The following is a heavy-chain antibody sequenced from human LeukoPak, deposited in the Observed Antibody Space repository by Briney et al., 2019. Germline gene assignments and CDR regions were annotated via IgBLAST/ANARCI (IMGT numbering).Heavy chain of an antibody. J-gene: IGHJ6*02. D-gene: IGHD3-10*01. CDR1: GFTFSSYA. CDR3: AKQGGSGSYSYYYGMDV. V-gene: IGHV3-23*01. Sequence: GGSLRLSCAASGFTFSSYAMSWVRQAPGKGLEWVSAISGSGGSTYYADSVKGRFTISRDNSKNTLYLQMNSLRAEDTAVYYCAKQGGSGSYSYYYGMDVWGQGTMVTVSS. CDR2: ISGSGGST.